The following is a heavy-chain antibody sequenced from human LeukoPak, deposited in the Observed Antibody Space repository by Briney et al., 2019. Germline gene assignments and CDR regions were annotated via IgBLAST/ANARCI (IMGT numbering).Heavy chain of an antibody. CDR1: GFTFSNFN. CDR2: ISIAGTTI. CDR3: AKDIGEQQLVFDY. Sequence: GGSLRLSCAASGFTFSNFNMNWVRQAPGKGLEWVSTISIAGTTIYYADSVKGRFTISRDNSKNTLYLQMNSLRAEDTAVYYCAKDIGEQQLVFDYWGQGTLVTVSS. J-gene: IGHJ4*02. V-gene: IGHV3-23*01. D-gene: IGHD6-13*01.